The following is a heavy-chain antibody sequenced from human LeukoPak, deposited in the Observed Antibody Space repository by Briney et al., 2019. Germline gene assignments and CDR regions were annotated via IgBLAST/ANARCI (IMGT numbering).Heavy chain of an antibody. J-gene: IGHJ4*02. CDR1: GFTFSSYG. D-gene: IGHD1-26*01. CDR3: ARDPSSGSTGYFDY. Sequence: PGRSLRLSCAASGFTFSSYGMHWVRQAPGKGQEWVAVISYDGSKKYYADSVKGRFTISRDNSKNTLYLQINSLRAEDTAVYYCARDPSSGSTGYFDYWGQGTLVTVSS. V-gene: IGHV3-30*03. CDR2: ISYDGSKK.